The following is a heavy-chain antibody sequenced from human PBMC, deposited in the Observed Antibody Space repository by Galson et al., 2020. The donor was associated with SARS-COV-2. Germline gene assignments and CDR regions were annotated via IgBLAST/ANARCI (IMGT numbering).Heavy chain of an antibody. D-gene: IGHD3-9*01. CDR1: GDYFNNYY. Sequence: SETLSLTCAVNGDYFNNYYWSWIRRPPGRGLEWIGEINHSGITDYNPSLQSRVTISVDRSEHQFSLKLNSVTAADTAVYYCARGRYDILSNFPSPVYYYYGMDVWGQGTTVTVSS. CDR2: INHSGIT. CDR3: ARGRYDILSNFPSPVYYYYGMDV. V-gene: IGHV4-34*01. J-gene: IGHJ6*02.